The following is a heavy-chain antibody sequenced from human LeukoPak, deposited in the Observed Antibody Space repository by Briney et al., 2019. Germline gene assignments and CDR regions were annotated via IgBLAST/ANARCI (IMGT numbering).Heavy chain of an antibody. V-gene: IGHV3-30*18. D-gene: IGHD2-15*01. CDR3: AKDYQRYCSGGSCYSGDY. Sequence: GGSLRLSCAASGFTFSSYEMNWVRQAPGKGLEWVAVISYDGSNKYYADSVKGRFTISRDNSKNTLYLQMNSLRAEDTAVYYCAKDYQRYCSGGSCYSGDYWGQGTLVTVSS. CDR1: GFTFSSYE. CDR2: ISYDGSNK. J-gene: IGHJ4*02.